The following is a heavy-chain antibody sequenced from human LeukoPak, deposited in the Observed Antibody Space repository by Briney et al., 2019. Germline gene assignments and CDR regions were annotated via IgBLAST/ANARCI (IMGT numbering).Heavy chain of an antibody. CDR3: ARAGAYCSSTSCYGQNWFDP. Sequence: SQTLSPTCTVSGGSISSGDYYWSWIRQPPGKGPEWIGYIYYSGSTYYNPSLKSRVTISVDTSKNQFSLKLSSVTAADPAVQYCARAGAYCSSTSCYGQNWFDPWGQGTLVTVSS. J-gene: IGHJ5*02. CDR2: IYYSGST. CDR1: GGSISSGDYY. V-gene: IGHV4-30-4*08. D-gene: IGHD2-2*01.